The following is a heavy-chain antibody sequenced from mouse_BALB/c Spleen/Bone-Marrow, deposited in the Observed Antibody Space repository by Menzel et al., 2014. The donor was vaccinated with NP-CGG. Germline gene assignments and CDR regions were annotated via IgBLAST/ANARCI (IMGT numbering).Heavy chain of an antibody. Sequence: VKLVESGPGLVAPSQSLSITCTVSGFSLTSYGVHWVRQSPGKGLEWLGVIWAGGSTNYNSALMSRLSISKDNSESQVFLKMNSLQTGDTAMYYCARSLIRLRYFDYWGQGTTLTVSS. D-gene: IGHD1-2*01. CDR2: IWAGGST. V-gene: IGHV2-9*02. CDR3: ARSLIRLRYFDY. CDR1: GFSLTSYG. J-gene: IGHJ2*01.